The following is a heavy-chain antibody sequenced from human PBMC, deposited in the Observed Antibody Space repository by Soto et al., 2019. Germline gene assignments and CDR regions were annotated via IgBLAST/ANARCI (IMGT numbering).Heavy chain of an antibody. J-gene: IGHJ3*02. CDR1: GGSISSYY. Sequence: SETLSLTCTVSGGSISSYYWSWIRQPPGKGLEWIGYIYNSGSTNYNPSLKSRTTISVDTSKNSLYLQMNSLRAEDTAVYYCARDADILTGSDAFDIWGQGTMVTVSS. V-gene: IGHV4-59*12. D-gene: IGHD3-9*01. CDR3: ARDADILTGSDAFDI. CDR2: IYNSGST.